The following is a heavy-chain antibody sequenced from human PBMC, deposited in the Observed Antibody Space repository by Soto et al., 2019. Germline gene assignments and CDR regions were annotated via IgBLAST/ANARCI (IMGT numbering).Heavy chain of an antibody. J-gene: IGHJ3*02. D-gene: IGHD1-1*01. CDR2: IRQDGREE. V-gene: IGHV3-7*04. CDR1: GFTFSSHW. CDR3: ARGEGYSFDI. Sequence: QLVESGGGLVQPGGSLRLSCAASGFTFSSHWMTWVRQAPGKGLEWVANIRQDGREEHYLDSVKGRFTLSRDNAKKSVYLQMNCLRVAETDVYYCARGEGYSFDIRGQGTLVPVSS.